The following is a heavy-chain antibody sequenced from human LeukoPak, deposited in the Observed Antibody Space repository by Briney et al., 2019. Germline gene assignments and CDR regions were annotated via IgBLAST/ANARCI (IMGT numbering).Heavy chain of an antibody. J-gene: IGHJ6*03. CDR2: MNPNSGNT. Sequence: ASVKVSCKASGYTFTSYDINWVRQATGQGLEWMGWMNPNSGNTGYAQKFQGRVTMTKNTSISTAYMELSSLRSEDTAVYYCASGIAVAYCYYYMDVWGKGTTVTVSS. D-gene: IGHD6-19*01. V-gene: IGHV1-8*01. CDR1: GYTFTSYD. CDR3: ASGIAVAYCYYYMDV.